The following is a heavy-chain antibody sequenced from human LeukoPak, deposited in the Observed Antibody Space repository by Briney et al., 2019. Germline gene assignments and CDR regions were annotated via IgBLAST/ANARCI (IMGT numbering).Heavy chain of an antibody. CDR2: IWYDGTNK. Sequence: PGGSLRFSCAASGFTFSDYGMHWVRQAPGKGLEWVAVIWYDGTNKRYAESVKGRFAISRDDSKNTLYLQMNGLRVEDTAVYYCAKRGSYSSSSRDYYYMDVWGKGTTVTVSS. CDR1: GFTFSDYG. D-gene: IGHD6-6*01. V-gene: IGHV3-33*03. CDR3: AKRGSYSSSSRDYYYMDV. J-gene: IGHJ6*03.